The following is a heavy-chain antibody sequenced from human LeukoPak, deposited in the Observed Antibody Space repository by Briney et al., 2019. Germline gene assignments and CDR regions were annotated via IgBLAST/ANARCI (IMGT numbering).Heavy chain of an antibody. CDR1: GGSLSSYY. Sequence: SPSETLSLTCTVSGGSLSSYYWGWIPQPPGKGPEWIGDIYYSGSTNYNPSLKSRVTISVDTSKNQFSLKLSSVTAADTAVYYCARAPKYCTNGVCSVNYFDYWGQGTLVTVSS. V-gene: IGHV4-59*01. CDR3: ARAPKYCTNGVCSVNYFDY. CDR2: IYYSGST. J-gene: IGHJ4*02. D-gene: IGHD2-8*01.